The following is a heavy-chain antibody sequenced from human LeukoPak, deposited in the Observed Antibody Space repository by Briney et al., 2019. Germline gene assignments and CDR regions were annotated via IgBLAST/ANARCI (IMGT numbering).Heavy chain of an antibody. Sequence: ASVKVSCKASGYTFTGYYMHWVRQAPGQGLVWMGWINPKSGGTNYAQKFQGRVTMTRDTSISTAYMELSRLRSDDTAVYYCARWTPTYYYDSSGYYALGYWGQGTLVTVSS. J-gene: IGHJ4*02. CDR2: INPKSGGT. V-gene: IGHV1-2*02. CDR3: ARWTPTYYYDSSGYYALGY. D-gene: IGHD3-22*01. CDR1: GYTFTGYY.